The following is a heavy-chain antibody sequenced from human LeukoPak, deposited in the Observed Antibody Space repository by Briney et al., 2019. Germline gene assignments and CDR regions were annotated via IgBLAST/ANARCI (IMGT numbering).Heavy chain of an antibody. CDR3: ARVLGDIDY. Sequence: PSETLSLTRTVSGYSISSGYYWGWIRQPPGKGLEWSGSIYHSGSTYYNPSLKSRVTISVDTSKNQFSLKLSSVTAADTAVYYCARVLGDIDYWGQGTLVTVSS. CDR2: IYHSGST. V-gene: IGHV4-38-2*02. J-gene: IGHJ4*02. D-gene: IGHD4-17*01. CDR1: GYSISSGYY.